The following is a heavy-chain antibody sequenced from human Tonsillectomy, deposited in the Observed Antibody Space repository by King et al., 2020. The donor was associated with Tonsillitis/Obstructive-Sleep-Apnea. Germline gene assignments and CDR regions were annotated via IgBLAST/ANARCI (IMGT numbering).Heavy chain of an antibody. V-gene: IGHV4-39*01. J-gene: IGHJ5*02. D-gene: IGHD4-11*01. Sequence: QLQESGPGLVKPSETLSLTCTVSGGSISSSSYYWGWIRQPPGKGLEWIGSIYYSGSTYYNPSLKSRVTISVDTSKNQFSLKLSPVTAADTAVYYCARQSSILIYSNYARGWFDPWGQGTLVTVSS. CDR2: IYYSGST. CDR1: GGSISSSSYY. CDR3: ARQSSILIYSNYARGWFDP.